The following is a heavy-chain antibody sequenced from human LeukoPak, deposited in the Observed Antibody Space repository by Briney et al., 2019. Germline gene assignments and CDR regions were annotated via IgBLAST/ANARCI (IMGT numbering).Heavy chain of an antibody. CDR3: AKDQERRWFGEFPDY. CDR1: GFTFSSYG. CDR2: IHYDGINK. J-gene: IGHJ4*02. Sequence: GGSLRLSCAASGFTFSSYGMHWVRQAPGKGLEWVTFIHYDGINKYYTDSVKGRFAISRDISKNTLYLQMNSLRAEDTAVYYCAKDQERRWFGEFPDYWGQGTLVTVSS. V-gene: IGHV3-30*02. D-gene: IGHD3-10*01.